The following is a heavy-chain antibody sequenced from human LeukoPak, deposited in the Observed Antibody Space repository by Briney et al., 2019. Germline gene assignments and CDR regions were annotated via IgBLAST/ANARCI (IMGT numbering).Heavy chain of an antibody. D-gene: IGHD2-2*02. V-gene: IGHV4-4*09. CDR3: ARHTRASDPFDI. CDR2: IYSSGST. J-gene: IGHJ3*02. Sequence: SETLSLTCTVSGGSMSSYYWSWIRQPPGKGLEWIGYIYSSGSTNYNPSLKSWVAISEDTSKNQFSLKLTSVTAADTALYYCARHTRASDPFDIWGQGTIVTVSS. CDR1: GGSMSSYY.